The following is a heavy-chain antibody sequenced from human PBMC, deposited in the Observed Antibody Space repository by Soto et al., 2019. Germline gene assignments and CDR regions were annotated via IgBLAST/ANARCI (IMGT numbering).Heavy chain of an antibody. CDR2: IYSGGST. Sequence: GGSLRLSCAASGFTVSSNYISWVRQAPWKGLKWVSVIYSGGSTNYADAVKGRFTISRDNSKNTLYLQMNSLRAEDTAVYYCARGTMDVNFDYWGQGTLVTVSS. J-gene: IGHJ4*02. CDR1: GFTVSSNY. D-gene: IGHD2-2*03. V-gene: IGHV3-53*01. CDR3: ARGTMDVNFDY.